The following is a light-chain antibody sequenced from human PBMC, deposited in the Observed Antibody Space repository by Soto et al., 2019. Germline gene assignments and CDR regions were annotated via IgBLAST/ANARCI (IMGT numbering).Light chain of an antibody. CDR3: HEYNSWPRGA. CDR2: GAS. CDR1: QSVNRN. V-gene: IGKV3-15*01. J-gene: IGKJ3*01. Sequence: EIMMTQSPGTLSVSPGEGATLSCTASQSVNRNLAWYQQKPGQPPRLLLYGASTRSTGIPVRFRVSGSGTEFTLTTASLQSETAADSDCHEYNSWPRGACGPGTKVDIK.